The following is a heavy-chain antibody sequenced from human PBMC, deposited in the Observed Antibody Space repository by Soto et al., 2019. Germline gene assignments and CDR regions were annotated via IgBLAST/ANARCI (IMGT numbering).Heavy chain of an antibody. Sequence: SETLSLTCTVSGGSISNHYWSWIRQPPGKGLERIGYIYYSGSTNNNPSLKSRVTISVDTSKNQFSLKLSSVTAADTAVYYCARVWVIDQYDSSGYFDYWGQGTPVTVSS. D-gene: IGHD3-22*01. CDR3: ARVWVIDQYDSSGYFDY. CDR1: GGSISNHY. CDR2: IYYSGST. J-gene: IGHJ4*02. V-gene: IGHV4-59*11.